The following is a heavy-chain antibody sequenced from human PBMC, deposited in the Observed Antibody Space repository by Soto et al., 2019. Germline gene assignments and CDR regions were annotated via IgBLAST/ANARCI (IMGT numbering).Heavy chain of an antibody. V-gene: IGHV3-23*01. CDR3: AKAHSGYVWGRYYFDY. D-gene: IGHD5-12*01. CDR2: ISGSGGST. Sequence: EVQLLESGGGLVQPGGSLRLSCAASGFTFSSYAMSWVRQAPGKGLEWVSGISGSGGSTYYADSVKGRFTISRDNSKNTLYLQMNSLRAEDMAVYYCAKAHSGYVWGRYYFDYWGQGTLVTVSS. CDR1: GFTFSSYA. J-gene: IGHJ4*02.